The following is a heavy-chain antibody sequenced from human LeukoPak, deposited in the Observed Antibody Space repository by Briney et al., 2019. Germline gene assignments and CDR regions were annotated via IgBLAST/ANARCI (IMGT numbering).Heavy chain of an antibody. V-gene: IGHV1-46*01. Sequence: GASVKVSCKASGFTFTSYYMHWVRQAPGQGLEWMGIINPSGGSTSYAQKFQGRVTMTRDTSTSTVYMELSSLRSEDTAVYYCARAPQYYDFWSGPDYWGQGTLVTVSS. J-gene: IGHJ4*02. D-gene: IGHD3-3*01. CDR2: INPSGGST. CDR3: ARAPQYYDFWSGPDY. CDR1: GFTFTSYY.